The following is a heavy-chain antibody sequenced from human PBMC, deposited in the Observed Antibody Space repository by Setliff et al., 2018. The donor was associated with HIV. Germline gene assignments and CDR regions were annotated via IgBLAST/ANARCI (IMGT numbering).Heavy chain of an antibody. Sequence: ASVKVSCKASGYTFTSYAMHWVRQAPGQRLEWMGWINAGNGNTKYSQKFQGRVTITRDTSASTAYMELRSLRSEDTAVYFCARVTPYCGGDCFDAFDIWGQGTMVTVSS. CDR2: INAGNGNT. J-gene: IGHJ3*02. D-gene: IGHD2-21*02. V-gene: IGHV1-3*01. CDR3: ARVTPYCGGDCFDAFDI. CDR1: GYTFTSYA.